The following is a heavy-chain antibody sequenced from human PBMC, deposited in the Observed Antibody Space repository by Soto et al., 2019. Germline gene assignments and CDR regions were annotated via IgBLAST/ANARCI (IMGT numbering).Heavy chain of an antibody. CDR1: GYTFTSYA. J-gene: IGHJ4*02. D-gene: IGHD3-3*01. Sequence: ASVKVSCKASGYTFTSYAMHWVRQAPGQRLEWMGWINAGNGNTKYSQKFQGRVTITRDTSASTAYMELSSLRSEDTAVYYCARLGYDFWSAYFPDHLFDSLGQQTLFTVSS. CDR3: ARLGYDFWSAYFPDHLFDS. CDR2: INAGNGNT. V-gene: IGHV1-3*01.